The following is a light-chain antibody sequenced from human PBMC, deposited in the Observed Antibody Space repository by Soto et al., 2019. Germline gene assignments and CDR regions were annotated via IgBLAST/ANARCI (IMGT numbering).Light chain of an antibody. CDR1: QSVSSY. J-gene: IGKJ5*01. Sequence: EIVLTHSPASLSLSPGERVTLSCGASQSVSSYLAWYQQKPGQAPRLLIYGTSTRATGIPARFSGSGSGTEFPLTISSLQSEDFAVYYCQQYNNWPITFGQGTRLEIK. CDR3: QQYNNWPIT. CDR2: GTS. V-gene: IGKV3-15*01.